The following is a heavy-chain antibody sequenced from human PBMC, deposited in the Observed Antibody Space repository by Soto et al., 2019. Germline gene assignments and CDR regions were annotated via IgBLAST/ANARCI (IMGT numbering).Heavy chain of an antibody. CDR3: ASSRFQGDFHH. V-gene: IGHV3-11*01. CDR2: ISSTGSTI. Sequence: PGGSLRLSCAASGITLSDSFMNWIRQAPGKGLEWVSYISSTGSTIHYADSVKGRFTISRDNAKNSLFLQMNNLRAEDTALYYCASSRFQGDFHHWGQGTLVTVSS. CDR1: GITLSDSF. D-gene: IGHD3-16*01. J-gene: IGHJ1*01.